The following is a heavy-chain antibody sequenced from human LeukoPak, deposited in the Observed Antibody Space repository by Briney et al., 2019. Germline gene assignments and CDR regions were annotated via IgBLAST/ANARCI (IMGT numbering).Heavy chain of an antibody. J-gene: IGHJ4*02. CDR2: FDPEDGET. CDR3: ATIIVVPAAPSDY. Sequence: SVKVSRKVSGYTLTELSMHWVRQAPGKGLEWMGGFDPEDGETIYAQKFQGRVTMTEDTSTDTAYMELSSLRSEDTAVYYCATIIVVPAAPSDYWGQGTLVTVSS. CDR1: GYTLTELS. V-gene: IGHV1-24*01. D-gene: IGHD2-2*01.